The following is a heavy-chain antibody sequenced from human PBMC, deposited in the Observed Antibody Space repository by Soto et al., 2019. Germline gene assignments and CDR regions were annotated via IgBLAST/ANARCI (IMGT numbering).Heavy chain of an antibody. CDR2: ITWNSGII. Sequence: EVQLVESGGGLVQPGRSLRLSCAASGFTFDDYAMHWVRQPPGKGLEWVTGITWNSGIIGYADSVKGRFTISRDNAKNNLYLQMNSLRPEDTALYYCAKDPGYSTSYYGDVDLGGRGTLVTVSS. V-gene: IGHV3-9*01. J-gene: IGHJ2*01. D-gene: IGHD6-13*01. CDR3: AKDPGYSTSYYGDVDL. CDR1: GFTFDDYA.